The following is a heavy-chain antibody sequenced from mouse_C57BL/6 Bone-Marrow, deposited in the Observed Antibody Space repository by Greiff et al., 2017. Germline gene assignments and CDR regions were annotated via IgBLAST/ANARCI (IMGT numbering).Heavy chain of an antibody. CDR1: GYTFTSYW. J-gene: IGHJ2*01. D-gene: IGHD1-1*01. CDR2: IDPSDSVT. CDR3: ARGGYYGSRACDY. Sequence: QVQLQQPGAELVRPGSSVKLSCKASGYTFTSYWMHWVKQRPIQGLEWIGNIDPSDSVTHYNQKFKDKATLTVDTSSSTAYMQLSSLTSEVSSVYSCARGGYYGSRACDYWGQGTTLTVSS. V-gene: IGHV1-52*01.